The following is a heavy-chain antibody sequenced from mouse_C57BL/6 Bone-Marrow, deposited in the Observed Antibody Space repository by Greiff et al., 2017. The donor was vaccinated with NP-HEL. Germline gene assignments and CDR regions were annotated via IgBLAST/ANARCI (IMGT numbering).Heavy chain of an antibody. J-gene: IGHJ3*01. CDR1: GYTFTSYW. D-gene: IGHD1-1*01. V-gene: IGHV1-64*01. CDR3: ASSPSYYVSRGFAY. Sequence: QVHVKQPGAELVKPGASVKLSCKASGYTFTSYWMHWVKQRPGQGLEWIGMIHPNSGSTNYNEKFKSKATLTVDKSSSTAYMQLSSLTSEDSAVYYCASSPSYYVSRGFAYWGRGTLVTVSA. CDR2: IHPNSGST.